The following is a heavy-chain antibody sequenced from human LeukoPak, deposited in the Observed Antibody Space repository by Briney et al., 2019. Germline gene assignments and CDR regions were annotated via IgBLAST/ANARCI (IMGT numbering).Heavy chain of an antibody. CDR3: ASGLCSSTSCYSG. J-gene: IGHJ4*02. CDR1: GFTFSTYS. CDR2: ICSRSRYI. D-gene: IGHD2-2*02. Sequence: GGSLRLSSAAPGFTFSTYSMTWVRQAPGKGLEWVSSICSRSRYIYYAVSVKGRFTISRDNAKNALYLQMNSLRAEDTAVYYCASGLCSSTSCYSGWGQGTLVTVSS. V-gene: IGHV3-21*01.